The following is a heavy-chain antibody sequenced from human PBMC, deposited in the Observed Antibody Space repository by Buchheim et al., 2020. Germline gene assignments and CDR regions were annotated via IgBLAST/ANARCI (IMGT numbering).Heavy chain of an antibody. V-gene: IGHV3-23*01. CDR3: AKLLGYCSGGSCYPGPFGY. CDR1: GFTFSSYA. Sequence: EVQLLESGGGLVQPGGSLRLFCAASGFTFSSYAMSWVRQAPGKGLEWVSAISGSGGSTYYADSVKGRFTISRDNSKNTLDLQMNSLRAEDTAVYYCAKLLGYCSGGSCYPGPFGYWGQGTL. D-gene: IGHD2-15*01. J-gene: IGHJ4*02. CDR2: ISGSGGST.